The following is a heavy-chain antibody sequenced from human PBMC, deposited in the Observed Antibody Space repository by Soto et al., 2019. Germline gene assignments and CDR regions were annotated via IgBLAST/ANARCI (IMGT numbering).Heavy chain of an antibody. CDR3: AKSPMVRTFHYGMDV. J-gene: IGHJ6*02. V-gene: IGHV3-7*05. CDR2: INEDGTDK. Sequence: EVQVVESGGGLVQPGGSLRVSCAASEFSFSSYWMSWFRKAPGKGREGVADINEDGTDKYYADAVKGRFTISRDNAKNSLYLQMNNLRAGDTAVYFCAKSPMVRTFHYGMDVWGQGTTVTVSS. CDR1: EFSFSSYW. D-gene: IGHD2-8*01.